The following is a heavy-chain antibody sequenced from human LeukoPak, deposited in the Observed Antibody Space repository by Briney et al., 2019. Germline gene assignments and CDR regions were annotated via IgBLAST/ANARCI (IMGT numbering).Heavy chain of an antibody. CDR1: GFTFSNFA. D-gene: IGHD2-21*02. Sequence: GGSLRLSCAVSGFTFSNFAMSWVRQVPGKGLEWVSTISDSGGSTIYSGSVKGRFTISRDNSKNTLNLQMNSLRAEDTALYFCAKGKGAYCDGDCSGRILDYWGQGTLVTVSS. J-gene: IGHJ4*02. V-gene: IGHV3-23*01. CDR2: ISDSGGST. CDR3: AKGKGAYCDGDCSGRILDY.